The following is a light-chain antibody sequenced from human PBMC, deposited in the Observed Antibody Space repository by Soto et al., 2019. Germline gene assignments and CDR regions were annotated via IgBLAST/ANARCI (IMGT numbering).Light chain of an antibody. Sequence: DIQMTQSPFSLSSPVADVFTITCRASQSISNYLNWYQQKQGKAPKLLIYAASTLQGGVPSRFSGSGSGTDFTLTISSLQPEDSATYYCQQSYGTPIIFGQGTRLEIK. CDR3: QQSYGTPII. J-gene: IGKJ5*01. CDR2: AAS. V-gene: IGKV1-39*01. CDR1: QSISNY.